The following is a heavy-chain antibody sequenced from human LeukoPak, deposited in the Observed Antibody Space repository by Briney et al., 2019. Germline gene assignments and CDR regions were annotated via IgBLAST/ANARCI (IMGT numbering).Heavy chain of an antibody. J-gene: IGHJ4*02. V-gene: IGHV3-21*01. Sequence: GGSLRLSCVGFGFTFRSHWVNWVRQAPGKGLEWVSSISSSSSYIYYADSVKGRFTISRDNAKNSLYLQMNSLRVEDTAVYYCARVQSQLLPDYWGQGTLVTVSP. CDR3: ARVQSQLLPDY. CDR2: ISSSSSYI. D-gene: IGHD2-2*01. CDR1: GFTFRSHW.